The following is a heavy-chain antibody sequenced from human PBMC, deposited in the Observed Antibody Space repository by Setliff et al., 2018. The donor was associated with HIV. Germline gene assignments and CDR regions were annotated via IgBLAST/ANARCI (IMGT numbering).Heavy chain of an antibody. CDR2: IHSSGST. Sequence: SETLSLTCSVSSGSVSGYYWGWIRQPPGKKLEWIGYIHSSGSTIYSASLKSRVSISIDTSRNQVSLRLSSVTAADTAVYHCSRGSYYMDVWGKGTTVTVSS. D-gene: IGHD3-16*01. CDR1: SGSVSGYY. V-gene: IGHV4-59*08. J-gene: IGHJ6*03. CDR3: SRGSYYMDV.